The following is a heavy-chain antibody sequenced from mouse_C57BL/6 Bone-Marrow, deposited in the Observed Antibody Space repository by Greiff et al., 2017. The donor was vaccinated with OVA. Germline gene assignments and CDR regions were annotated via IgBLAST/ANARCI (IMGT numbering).Heavy chain of an antibody. CDR1: GFSLTSYG. V-gene: IGHV2-2*01. CDR3: ARPFYYGFAY. D-gene: IGHD2-1*01. J-gene: IGHJ3*01. CDR2: IWSGGST. Sequence: QVQLKESGPGLVQPSQSLSITCTVSGFSLTSYGVHWVRQSPGKGLEWLGVIWSGGSTDYTADFISRLSISKDNSKSQVVFKMNSLQADDTAIYYWARPFYYGFAYWGQGTLVTVSA.